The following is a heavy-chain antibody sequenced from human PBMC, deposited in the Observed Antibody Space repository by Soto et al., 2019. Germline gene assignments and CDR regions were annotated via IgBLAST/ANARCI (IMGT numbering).Heavy chain of an antibody. J-gene: IGHJ4*02. CDR1: GFTFADYA. CDR2: ISWNSGSI. Sequence: SLRLSCAASGFTFADYAMHWVRQAPGKGLEWVSGISWNSGSIGYADSVKGRFTISRDNAKNSLYLQMNSLRAEDTALYYCAYFDYWGQGTLVTVSS. V-gene: IGHV3-9*01. CDR3: AYFDY.